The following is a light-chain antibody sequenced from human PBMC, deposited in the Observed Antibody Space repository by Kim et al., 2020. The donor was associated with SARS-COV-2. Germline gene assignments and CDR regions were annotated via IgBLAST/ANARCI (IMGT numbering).Light chain of an antibody. Sequence: EIVLTQSPATLSLSPGERATLSRRASQSVSSYLAWYQQKPGQAPRLLMYEASNRATGIPARFSGSGSGTDFTLTISSLEPEDFAVYYCHQRSNWPLTFGGGTKVDIK. J-gene: IGKJ4*01. CDR3: HQRSNWPLT. CDR1: QSVSSY. V-gene: IGKV3-11*01. CDR2: EAS.